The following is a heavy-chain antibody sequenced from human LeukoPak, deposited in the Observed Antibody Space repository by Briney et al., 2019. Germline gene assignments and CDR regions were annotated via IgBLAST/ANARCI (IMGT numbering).Heavy chain of an antibody. V-gene: IGHV3-7*03. D-gene: IGHD3-10*01. CDR3: VREGVITLPALYYFDY. J-gene: IGHJ4*02. CDR2: IKQDGSEK. Sequence: GGSLRLSCAASGFTFSSYWMSWVRQAPGKGLEWVANIKQDGSEKYYVDSVKGRFTISRDNAKNSLYLQMNSLRAEDTAVYYCVREGVITLPALYYFDYWGQGTLVTVSS. CDR1: GFTFSSYW.